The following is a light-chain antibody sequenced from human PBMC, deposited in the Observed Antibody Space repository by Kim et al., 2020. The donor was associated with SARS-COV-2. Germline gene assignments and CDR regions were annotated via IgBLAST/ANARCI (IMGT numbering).Light chain of an antibody. CDR1: QSVSSY. CDR3: QQRSNWPPST. V-gene: IGKV3-11*01. Sequence: LSPGERATLSCRASQSVSSYLAWYQQKPGQAPRLLIYDASNRATGTPARFSGSGSGTDFTLTISSLEPEDFAVYYCQQRSNWPPSTFGGGTKVEI. J-gene: IGKJ4*01. CDR2: DAS.